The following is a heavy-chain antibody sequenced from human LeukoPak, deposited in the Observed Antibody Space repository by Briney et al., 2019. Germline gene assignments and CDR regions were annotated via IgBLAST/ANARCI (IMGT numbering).Heavy chain of an antibody. V-gene: IGHV1-2*02. D-gene: IGHD6-13*01. CDR2: INPNSGRT. J-gene: IGHJ5*02. CDR1: GYTFTGYY. Sequence: ASVKVSCKASGYTFTGYYMHWVRQAPGQGLEWMGWINPNSGRTNYAQNFQGRVTMTRDPSISTAYMELSRLRSDDTAVYYCARDTTDSSSWRENWFDPWGQGTLVTVSS. CDR3: ARDTTDSSSWRENWFDP.